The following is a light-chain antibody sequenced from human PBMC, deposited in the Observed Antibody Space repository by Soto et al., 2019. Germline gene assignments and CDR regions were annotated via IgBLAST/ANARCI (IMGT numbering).Light chain of an antibody. CDR2: DVS. CDR3: SSYTSSSTPV. Sequence: SLSGSPGQSITISCTGTSSDVGGYNYVSWYQQHPGKAPKLMIYDVSNRPSGVSNRFSGSKSGNTASLTISGLQAEDEADYYCSSYTSSSTPVFGTGTKVTVL. CDR1: SSDVGGYNY. J-gene: IGLJ1*01. V-gene: IGLV2-14*04.